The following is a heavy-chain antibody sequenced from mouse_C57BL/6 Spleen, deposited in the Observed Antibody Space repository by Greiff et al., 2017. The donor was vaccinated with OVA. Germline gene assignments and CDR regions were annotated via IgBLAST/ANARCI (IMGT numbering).Heavy chain of an antibody. CDR1: GFTFTSYW. Sequence: QVQLQQPGAELVWPGTSVKLSCKASGFTFTSYWMHWVKQRPGQGLDWIGVIDPSDSYTNYNQKFKGKATLTVDTSSSTDYMQLSSMTSEDSAVYYCARALVRVRYYFDYWGQGTSLAGCS. CDR3: ARALVRVRYYFDY. D-gene: IGHD2-14*01. V-gene: IGHV1-59*01. J-gene: IGHJ2*03. CDR2: IDPSDSYT.